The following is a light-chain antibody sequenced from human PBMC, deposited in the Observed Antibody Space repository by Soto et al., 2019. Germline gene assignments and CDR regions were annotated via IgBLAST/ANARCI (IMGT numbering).Light chain of an antibody. J-gene: IGKJ5*01. CDR1: QDISNY. V-gene: IGKV1-33*01. Sequence: DIQMTQSPSSLSASVGDRVTITCQASQDISNYLNWYQQKPGKAPKLLIYDASSLETGVPSRFSGSGSGTDFTFTIRSLQAEDIATYYCQQYDNLPITFGQRTRLEIK. CDR2: DAS. CDR3: QQYDNLPIT.